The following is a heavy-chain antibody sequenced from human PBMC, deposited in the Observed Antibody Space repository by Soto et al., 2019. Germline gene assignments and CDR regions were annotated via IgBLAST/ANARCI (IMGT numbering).Heavy chain of an antibody. CDR2: IYHSGST. CDR3: ARAQTTGTTRPYFDH. V-gene: IGHV4-30-2*01. CDR1: GGSISSGGYS. Sequence: SEFLSLTCAVSGGSISSGGYSWSWFRQPPGKGLESIGYIYHSGSTYYNPSLKSRVTISVDRSKNQFSLKLSSETATDTAVKNCARAQTTGTTRPYFDHWGQGTLV. J-gene: IGHJ4*02. D-gene: IGHD4-17*01.